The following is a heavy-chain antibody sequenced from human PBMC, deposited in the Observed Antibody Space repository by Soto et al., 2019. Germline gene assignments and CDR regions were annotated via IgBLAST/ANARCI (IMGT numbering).Heavy chain of an antibody. CDR3: TTVIVVVAASDAFDI. CDR2: VKSKTDGGTT. CDR1: GFTFSNSW. D-gene: IGHD2-15*01. Sequence: GGSLRLSCAASGFTFSNSWINWVRQAPGKGLEWVGRVKSKTDGGTTDFAAPVKGRFAISRDDSKNMVYLEMNSLKTEDTAVYYCTTVIVVVAASDAFDIWGQGTMVTV. J-gene: IGHJ3*02. V-gene: IGHV3-15*07.